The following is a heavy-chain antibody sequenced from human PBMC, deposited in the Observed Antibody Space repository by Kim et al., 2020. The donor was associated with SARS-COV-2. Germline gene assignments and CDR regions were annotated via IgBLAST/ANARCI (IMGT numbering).Heavy chain of an antibody. CDR1: GGSISSYY. D-gene: IGHD2-15*01. CDR3: ARQGDCSGGTCYPEGGDFDY. CDR2: ISYSGST. Sequence: SETLSHTCTVSGGSISSYYWSWIRQPPGKGLQWIGYISYSGSTNYNPSLKSRVTISVHTSKNQFSLKLSSVTAADTAVYYCARQGDCSGGTCYPEGGDFDYWGQGTLVTVSS. J-gene: IGHJ4*02. V-gene: IGHV4-59*08.